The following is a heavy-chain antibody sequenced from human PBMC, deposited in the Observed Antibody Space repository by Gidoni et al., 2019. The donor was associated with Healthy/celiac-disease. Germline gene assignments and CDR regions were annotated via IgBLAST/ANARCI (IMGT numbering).Heavy chain of an antibody. D-gene: IGHD3-16*01. V-gene: IGHV3-23*01. CDR3: AKVTVWGSGHFDY. J-gene: IGHJ4*02. Sequence: EVQLLESGGGLVQPGGSLSISCAASGFTFSSYAMSWVRQAPGKGLELVSAISGSGGSTYYADSVKGRFTISRDNSKNTLYLQMNSLRAEDTAVYYCAKVTVWGSGHFDYWGQGTLVTVSS. CDR2: ISGSGGST. CDR1: GFTFSSYA.